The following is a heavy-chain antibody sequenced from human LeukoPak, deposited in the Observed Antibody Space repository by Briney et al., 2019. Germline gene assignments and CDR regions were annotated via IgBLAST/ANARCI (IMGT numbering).Heavy chain of an antibody. D-gene: IGHD1-26*01. CDR3: ARVGATIHY. Sequence: ASVKVSCKASGGTFSSYAINWVRQATGQGLEWMGWMNPNSGNTGYAQKFQGRVTITRNTSISTAYMELSSLRSEDTAVYYCARVGATIHYWGQGTLVTVSS. CDR2: MNPNSGNT. J-gene: IGHJ4*02. CDR1: GGTFSSYA. V-gene: IGHV1-8*03.